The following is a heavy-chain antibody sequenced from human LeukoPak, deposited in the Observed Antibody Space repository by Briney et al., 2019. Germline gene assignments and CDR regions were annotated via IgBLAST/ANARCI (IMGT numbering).Heavy chain of an antibody. J-gene: IGHJ4*02. Sequence: ASVKVSCKASGYTFTSYDINWMRQATGQGLEWMGWMNPNSGNTVYAQKFQGRVTMTRNTSISIAYMDLSSLRSEDTAVHYCARGYIYSRGYYFDYWGQGTLVTVSS. CDR1: GYTFTSYD. V-gene: IGHV1-8*01. CDR3: ARGYIYSRGYYFDY. CDR2: MNPNSGNT. D-gene: IGHD3-22*01.